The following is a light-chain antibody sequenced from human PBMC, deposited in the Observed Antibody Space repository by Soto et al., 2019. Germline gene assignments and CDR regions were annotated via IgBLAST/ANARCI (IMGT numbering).Light chain of an antibody. CDR2: ATS. Sequence: DIQMTQSPSSLSASVGDRVTITCRASQSIASYLNWYQHKPGKAPNLLIYATSILQSGVPSRFSGSGSGTDFTLTISGLQPEDFATYYCQPYDTYSTFGQGTKVEIK. CDR1: QSIASY. CDR3: QPYDTYST. J-gene: IGKJ1*01. V-gene: IGKV1-39*01.